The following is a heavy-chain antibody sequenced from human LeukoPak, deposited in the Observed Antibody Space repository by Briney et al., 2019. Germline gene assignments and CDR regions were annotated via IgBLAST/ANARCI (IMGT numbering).Heavy chain of an antibody. CDR2: IDGAGART. CDR3: ATGEHPYAFDI. V-gene: IGHV3-74*01. J-gene: IGHJ3*02. Sequence: GGSLRLSCAASGFIFSNYYMHWVRQAPGKGLVWVSHIDGAGARTDYADSVKGRFTISRDNAKNTLFLQMNSLRAEGTAVYYCATGEHPYAFDIWGQGTMVTVSS. CDR1: GFIFSNYY.